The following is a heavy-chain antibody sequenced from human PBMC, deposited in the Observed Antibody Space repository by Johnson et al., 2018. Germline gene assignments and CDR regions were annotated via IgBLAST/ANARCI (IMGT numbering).Heavy chain of an antibody. D-gene: IGHD3-3*01. CDR1: GFTFSSYA. Sequence: VQLVESGGGLVQPGGSLRLSCAASGFTFSSYAMSWVRQAPGKGLEWVSAISDAGGSTYYVDSVKGRFTISRDNSKNTLNLQMNSRRDEDTAVYYFAKVATPQKAVLAEYFQHWGQGTLVTVSS. J-gene: IGHJ1*01. CDR3: AKVATPQKAVLAEYFQH. CDR2: ISDAGGST. V-gene: IGHV3-23*04.